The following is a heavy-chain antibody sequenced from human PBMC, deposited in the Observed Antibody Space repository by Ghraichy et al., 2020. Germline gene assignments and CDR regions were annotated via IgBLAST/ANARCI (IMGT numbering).Heavy chain of an antibody. Sequence: GGSLRLSCAASGFTFSSYWMSWVRQAPGKGLEWVANIKQDGSEKYYVDSVKGRFTISRDNAKNSLYLQMNSLRAEDTAVYYCARDLWDYDSSGPAFYYYYYGMDVWGQGTTVTVSS. CDR1: GFTFSSYW. CDR3: ARDLWDYDSSGPAFYYYYYGMDV. V-gene: IGHV3-7*01. CDR2: IKQDGSEK. J-gene: IGHJ6*02. D-gene: IGHD3-22*01.